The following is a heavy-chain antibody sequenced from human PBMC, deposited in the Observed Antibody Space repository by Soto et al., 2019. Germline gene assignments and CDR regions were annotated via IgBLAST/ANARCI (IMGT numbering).Heavy chain of an antibody. V-gene: IGHV4-59*01. J-gene: IGHJ6*02. CDR1: GGSITSSY. CDR2: IYDTGISGYTPST. Sequence: SETLSLTCTVSGGSITSSYWSWIRRPPGKGLEWIAYIYDTGISGYTPSTSYNPSLKSRVTMSVDTSKNQFSLKLTSVTAADTAVYYCARGEDAFFYYGLDVWGQGITVTVSS. CDR3: ARGEDAFFYYGLDV.